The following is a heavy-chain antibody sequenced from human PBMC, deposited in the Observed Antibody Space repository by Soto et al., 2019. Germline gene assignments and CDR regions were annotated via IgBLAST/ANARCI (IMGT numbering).Heavy chain of an antibody. Sequence: GGSLRLSCAASGFTFSSYAMSWVRQAPGKGLEWVSAISGSGGSTYYADSVKGRFTISRDNSKNTLYLQMNSLRAEDTAVYYCAKDQALDCSGGSCLSYYYYYGMDVWGQGTTVTVSS. CDR2: ISGSGGST. V-gene: IGHV3-23*01. CDR1: GFTFSSYA. J-gene: IGHJ6*02. CDR3: AKDQALDCSGGSCLSYYYYYGMDV. D-gene: IGHD2-15*01.